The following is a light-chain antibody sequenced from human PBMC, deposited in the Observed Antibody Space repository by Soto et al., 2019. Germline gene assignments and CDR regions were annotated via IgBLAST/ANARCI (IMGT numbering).Light chain of an antibody. J-gene: IGLJ1*01. V-gene: IGLV2-14*03. Sequence: QSALTQPASVSGSPGQSITISCTGTSSDVGAYIYVSWYQQLPGKAPKLIIYEVSNRPSGVSDRFSGSKSGNTASLTISGLQAEDEAEYYCISHTVDSPRFGTGTKVTVL. CDR3: ISHTVDSPR. CDR2: EVS. CDR1: SSDVGAYIY.